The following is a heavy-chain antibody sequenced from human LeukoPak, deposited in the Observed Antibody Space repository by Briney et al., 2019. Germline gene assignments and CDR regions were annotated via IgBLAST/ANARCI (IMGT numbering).Heavy chain of an antibody. CDR1: GGSISRGSYY. V-gene: IGHV4-61*02. CDR3: ARRPRGVIIKTWFDS. J-gene: IGHJ5*01. CDR2: IYTSGST. D-gene: IGHD3-10*01. Sequence: PSQTLSLTCTVSGGSISRGSYYWSWIRQPAGKGLEWIGRIYTSGSTNYNPSLKSRVTISVDTSKNHFSLKLTSVTAADTAVYYCARRPRGVIIKTWFDSWGQGTLVTVSS.